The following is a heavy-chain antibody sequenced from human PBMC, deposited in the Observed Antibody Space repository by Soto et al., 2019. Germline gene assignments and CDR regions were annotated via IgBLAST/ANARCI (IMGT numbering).Heavy chain of an antibody. CDR3: ARDEAWFGELLRVIADY. CDR2: ISSSGGST. V-gene: IGHV3-64*02. D-gene: IGHD3-10*01. Sequence: GGSLRLSCAASGFTFSSYAMHWVRQAPGKGLEYVSAISSSGGSTYYADSVKGRFTISRDNSKNTLYLQMGSLRAEDMAVYYCARDEAWFGELLRVIADYWGQGTLVTVSS. J-gene: IGHJ4*02. CDR1: GFTFSSYA.